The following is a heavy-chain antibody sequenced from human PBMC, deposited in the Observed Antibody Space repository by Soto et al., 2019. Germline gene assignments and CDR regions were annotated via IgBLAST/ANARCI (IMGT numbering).Heavy chain of an antibody. Sequence: ASVKVSCKASGYTFTSYGISWVRQAPGQGLEWMGWISAYNGNTNYAQKLQGRVTMTTDTSTSTAYMELRSLRSDDTAVYYCARVLLRSGPDDYSYYYYMDVWGKGTTVTVS. CDR3: ARVLLRSGPDDYSYYYYMDV. V-gene: IGHV1-18*01. D-gene: IGHD2-21*01. CDR2: ISAYNGNT. J-gene: IGHJ6*03. CDR1: GYTFTSYG.